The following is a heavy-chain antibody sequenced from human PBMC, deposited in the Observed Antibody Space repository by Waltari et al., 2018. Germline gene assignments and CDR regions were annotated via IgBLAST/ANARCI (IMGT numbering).Heavy chain of an antibody. D-gene: IGHD2-15*01. CDR1: GGSISSGDYY. CDR3: ARVGCGGSCLRANWFDP. CDR2: IYYVGST. V-gene: IGHV4-30-4*08. Sequence: QVQLQESGPGLVKPSQTLSLTCTVSGGSISSGDYYWSWIRQPPGKGLEWIGYIYYVGSTSSTPSLKSLVTISVGTSKNQFSLKLSSVTAADTAVYYCARVGCGGSCLRANWFDPWGQGTLVTVSS. J-gene: IGHJ5*02.